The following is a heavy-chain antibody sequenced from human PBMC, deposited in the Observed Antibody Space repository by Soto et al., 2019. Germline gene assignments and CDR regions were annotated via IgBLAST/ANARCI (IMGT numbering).Heavy chain of an antibody. CDR1: GYTFINYY. J-gene: IGHJ3*02. CDR3: ARAKWLVLRNDPFDI. D-gene: IGHD6-19*01. CDR2: INPNGGST. Sequence: QVQLVQSGAEVKKPGASVKVSCKASGYTFINYYMHWVRQAPGQGLEWMGIINPNGGSTTYAQKLQGGVALTRDTTTNTVNMELSSLRSEDTAVYYCARAKWLVLRNDPFDIWGQGTMVTVSS. V-gene: IGHV1-46*04.